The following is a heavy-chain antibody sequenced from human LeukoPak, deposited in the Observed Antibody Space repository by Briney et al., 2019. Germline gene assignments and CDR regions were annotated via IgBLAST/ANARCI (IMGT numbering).Heavy chain of an antibody. Sequence: GGSLRLSCAASGFTLSSYWMSWVRQAPGKGLEWVANIKQDGSEKYYVDSVKGRFTISRDNAKNSLYLQMNSLRAEDTAVYYCAREGDYGDYGYYFDYWGQGTLVTVSS. CDR3: AREGDYGDYGYYFDY. V-gene: IGHV3-7*01. CDR2: IKQDGSEK. J-gene: IGHJ4*02. D-gene: IGHD4-17*01. CDR1: GFTLSSYW.